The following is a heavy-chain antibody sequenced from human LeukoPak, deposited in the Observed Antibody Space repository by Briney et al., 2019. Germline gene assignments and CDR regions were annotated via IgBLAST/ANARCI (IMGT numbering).Heavy chain of an antibody. D-gene: IGHD3-10*01. CDR1: GYTFTGYY. CDR2: INPNSGGT. CDR3: ARGGLRVVRGVISPPDY. V-gene: IGHV1-2*02. Sequence: GASVKLSCKASGYTFTGYYMHWVRQAPGQGLEWMGWINPNSGGTNYAQKFQGRVTMTRDTSISTAYMELSRLRSDDTAVYYCARGGLRVVRGVISPPDYWGQRTLVTVSS. J-gene: IGHJ4*02.